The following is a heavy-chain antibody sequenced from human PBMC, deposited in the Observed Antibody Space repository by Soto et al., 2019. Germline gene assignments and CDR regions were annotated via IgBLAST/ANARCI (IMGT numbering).Heavy chain of an antibody. CDR3: AKAPIEYYYYYGMDV. V-gene: IGHV3-30*18. CDR1: GFTFSSYG. J-gene: IGHJ6*02. Sequence: LRLSCAASGFTFSSYGMHWVRQAPGKGLEWVAVISYDGSNKYYADSVKGRFTISRDNSKNTLYLQMNSLRAEDTAVYYCAKAPIEYYYYYGMDVWGQGTTVTVSS. CDR2: ISYDGSNK.